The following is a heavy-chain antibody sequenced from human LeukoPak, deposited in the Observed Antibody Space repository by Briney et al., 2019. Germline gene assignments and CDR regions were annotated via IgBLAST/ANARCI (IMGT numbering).Heavy chain of an antibody. CDR3: AKCYDTSGRRASDI. Sequence: GGSLRLSCAASGFTFSSYAMNWVRQAPGKGLEWVSAISVDGSHTYYADSVKGRFTVSRDNSKNTLSLQMNSLRAEDTAVYYCAKCYDTSGRRASDIWGQGTMVTVSS. V-gene: IGHV3-23*01. CDR2: ISVDGSHT. J-gene: IGHJ3*02. D-gene: IGHD3-22*01. CDR1: GFTFSSYA.